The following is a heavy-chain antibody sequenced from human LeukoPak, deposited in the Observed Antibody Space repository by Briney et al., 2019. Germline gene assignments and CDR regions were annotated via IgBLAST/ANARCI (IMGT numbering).Heavy chain of an antibody. CDR3: AREGTPYNFDSSGYHGFED. CDR2: INHSGST. CDR1: GGSFSGYY. D-gene: IGHD3-22*01. J-gene: IGHJ4*02. Sequence: SETLSLTCAVNGGSFSGYYWSWIRQSPGKGLEWIGEINHSGSTNYNPSLKSRVTMSVDTSKNQFSLKLSSVTAADTAVYYCAREGTPYNFDSSGYHGFEDWGQGTLVTVSS. V-gene: IGHV4-34*01.